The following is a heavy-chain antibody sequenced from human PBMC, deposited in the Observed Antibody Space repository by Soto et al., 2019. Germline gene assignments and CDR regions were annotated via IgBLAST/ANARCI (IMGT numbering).Heavy chain of an antibody. D-gene: IGHD6-13*01. J-gene: IGHJ6*02. CDR3: ARVIGPYSSSWYLRYYYYYGMDV. CDR1: GYTFTSYD. Sequence: VASVKVSCKASGYTFTSYDINWVRQATGQGLEWMGWMNPNSGNTGYAQKFQGRVTMTRNTSISTAYMELSSLRSEDTAVYYCARVIGPYSSSWYLRYYYYYGMDVWGQGTTVTVSS. V-gene: IGHV1-8*01. CDR2: MNPNSGNT.